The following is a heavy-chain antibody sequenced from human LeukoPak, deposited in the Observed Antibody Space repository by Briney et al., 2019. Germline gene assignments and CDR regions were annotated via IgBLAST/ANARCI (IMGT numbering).Heavy chain of an antibody. D-gene: IGHD1-7*01. CDR2: MYYNGGGT. J-gene: IGHJ6*03. CDR3: TRRTYSTYMDV. Sequence: SETPSLTCTVSGGSMITDTFYWVWIRQPPGKGLAWIANMYYNGGGTQYNRSLTNRVTISVDTSKNQFFLNLRSVTAADTAVYYCTRRTYSTYMDVWGQGTTVTVSS. V-gene: IGHV4-39*01. CDR1: GGSMITDTFY.